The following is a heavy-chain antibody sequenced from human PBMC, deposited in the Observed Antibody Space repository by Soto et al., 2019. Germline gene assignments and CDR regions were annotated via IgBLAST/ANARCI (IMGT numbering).Heavy chain of an antibody. Sequence: ASVKVSCKASGYTFTSYGISWVRQAPGQGLEWMGWISAYNGNTNYAQKLQGRVTMTTDTSTSTAYMELRSLRSDDTAVYYCARAGDGDPYYYYYYMDVWGKGTTVNVAS. CDR3: ARAGDGDPYYYYYYMDV. D-gene: IGHD4-17*01. CDR2: ISAYNGNT. J-gene: IGHJ6*03. CDR1: GYTFTSYG. V-gene: IGHV1-18*01.